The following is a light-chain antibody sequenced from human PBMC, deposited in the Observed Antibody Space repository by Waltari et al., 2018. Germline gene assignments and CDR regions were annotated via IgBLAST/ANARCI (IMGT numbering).Light chain of an antibody. CDR1: SSDVGGFAY. CDR2: EVS. Sequence: QSALTQPPSASGSPGQSVTISCPGTSSDVGGFAYVSWYQQHPCKVPRLMIYEVSKRPSGVPDRFSGSKSGNTASLTVSGLQVEDEADYYCSSFAGSSQMLFGGGTKLTVL. V-gene: IGLV2-8*01. CDR3: SSFAGSSQML. J-gene: IGLJ2*01.